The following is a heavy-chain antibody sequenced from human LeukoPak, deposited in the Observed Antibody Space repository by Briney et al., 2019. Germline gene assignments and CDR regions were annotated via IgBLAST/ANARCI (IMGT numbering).Heavy chain of an antibody. CDR1: GFTFTTYG. V-gene: IGHV3-30*02. D-gene: IGHD4-17*01. CDR2: IRYDGSNE. CDR3: AKYRTVTYTFDY. J-gene: IGHJ4*02. Sequence: PGGSLRLSCAASGFTFTTYGVHWVRQAPGKGLEWVAFIRYDGSNENYADSVKGRFTISRDNSKNTLYLQMNSLRTEDTAIYYCAKYRTVTYTFDYWGQGILVAVSS.